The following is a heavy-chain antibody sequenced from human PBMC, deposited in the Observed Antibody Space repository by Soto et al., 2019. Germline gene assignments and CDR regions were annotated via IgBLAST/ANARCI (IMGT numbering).Heavy chain of an antibody. V-gene: IGHV4-59*01. CDR3: AGRTAMAYFDY. D-gene: IGHD5-18*01. CDR1: GGSISSYY. CDR2: IYYSGST. Sequence: SETLSLTCTVSGGSISSYYWSWIRQPPGKGLEWIGYIYYSGSTNYNPSLKSRVTISVDTSKNQFSLKLSSVTAADTAVYYCAGRTAMAYFDYWGQGTLVTVSS. J-gene: IGHJ4*02.